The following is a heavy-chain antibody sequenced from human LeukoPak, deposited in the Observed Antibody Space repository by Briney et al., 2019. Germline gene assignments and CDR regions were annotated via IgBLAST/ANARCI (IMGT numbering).Heavy chain of an antibody. CDR3: ARGGSGSYFSWLDP. J-gene: IGHJ5*02. Sequence: ASVKVSCKASGYTFTGYYIHWLRQAPRQGLECMGWINPNSGGTNYAQKFQGRVTMTRDTPISTAYMELSRLRSDDTAVYYCARGGSGSYFSWLDPWGQGTLVTVSS. V-gene: IGHV1-2*02. CDR1: GYTFTGYY. D-gene: IGHD3-10*01. CDR2: INPNSGGT.